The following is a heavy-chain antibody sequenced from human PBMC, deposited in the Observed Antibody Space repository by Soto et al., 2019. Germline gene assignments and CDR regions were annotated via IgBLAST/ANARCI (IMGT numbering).Heavy chain of an antibody. V-gene: IGHV1-8*01. CDR2: MNPNSGST. J-gene: IGHJ4*02. CDR1: GYTFTNHD. Sequence: QVQLVQSGAEVKKPGASVKVSCKASGYTFTNHDINWVRQATGQGLEWMGWMNPNSGSTGYAQKFQGRITLTRNPSIRTGYMELSSLRSEDTAVYYCATFVGNAPFDYWGQGTLVTVSS. CDR3: ATFVGNAPFDY. D-gene: IGHD3-3*02.